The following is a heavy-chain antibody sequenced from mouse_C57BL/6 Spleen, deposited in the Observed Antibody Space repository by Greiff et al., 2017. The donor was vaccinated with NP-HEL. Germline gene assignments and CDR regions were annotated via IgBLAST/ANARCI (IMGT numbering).Heavy chain of an antibody. CDR1: GYTFTSYG. CDR2: IYPRSGNT. Sequence: VQGVESGAELARPGASVKLSCKASGYTFTSYGISWVKQRTGQGLEWIGEIYPRSGNTYYNEKFKGKATLTADKSSSTAYMELRSLTSEDSAVYFCARGDYGNSFAYWGQGTLVTVSA. V-gene: IGHV1-81*01. D-gene: IGHD2-1*01. CDR3: ARGDYGNSFAY. J-gene: IGHJ3*01.